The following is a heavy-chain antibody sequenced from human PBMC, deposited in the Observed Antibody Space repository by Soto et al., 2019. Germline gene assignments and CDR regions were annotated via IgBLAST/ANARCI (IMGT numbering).Heavy chain of an antibody. J-gene: IGHJ3*02. V-gene: IGHV1-18*01. CDR3: ARIYGTMIRLETMVRELFGAFDI. CDR1: GYTFTSYG. CDR2: ISAYNGNT. D-gene: IGHD3-10*01. Sequence: QVQLVQSGAEVKKPGASVKVSCKASGYTFTSYGIIWVRQAPGQGLEWMGWISAYNGNTNYAQKLQGRVTMTTDTATSTGYMELRSLRSDDTAVYYCARIYGTMIRLETMVRELFGAFDIWGQGTMVTVSS.